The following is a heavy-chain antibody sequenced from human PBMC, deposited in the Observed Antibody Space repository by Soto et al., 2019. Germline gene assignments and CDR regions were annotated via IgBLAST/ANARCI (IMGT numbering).Heavy chain of an antibody. Sequence: GGSLRLSCAASGFTFSSYWMHWVRQAPGKGLVWVSRINSDGSSTSYADSVKGRFPISRDNAKNTLYLQMNSLRAEDTAVYYCARDPDIVVVPAAMRGSCWFDPWGQGTLVTVSS. D-gene: IGHD2-2*01. CDR2: INSDGSST. CDR3: ARDPDIVVVPAAMRGSCWFDP. V-gene: IGHV3-74*01. J-gene: IGHJ5*02. CDR1: GFTFSSYW.